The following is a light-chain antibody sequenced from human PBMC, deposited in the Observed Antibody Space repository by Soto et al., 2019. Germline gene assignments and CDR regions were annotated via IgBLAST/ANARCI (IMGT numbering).Light chain of an antibody. CDR1: QSVSSN. CDR2: GAS. CDR3: QQYNNWPPWT. V-gene: IGKV3-15*01. J-gene: IGKJ1*01. Sequence: EIVMTQSPAPLSVSPGERATLSCRASQSVSSNLAWYQQKPGQAPRLLIYGASTRATGIPARFSGSGSGTEFTLTISSLQSEDFAVYYCQQYNNWPPWTFGQGTKWISN.